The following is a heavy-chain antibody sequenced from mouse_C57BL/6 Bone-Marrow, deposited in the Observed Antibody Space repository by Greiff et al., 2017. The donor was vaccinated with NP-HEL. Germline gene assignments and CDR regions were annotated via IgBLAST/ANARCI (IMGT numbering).Heavy chain of an antibody. CDR3: ARLANYYGSSLRYFDV. Sequence: VQLQQPGTELVKPGASVKLSCKASGYTFTSYWMHWVKQRPGQGLEWIGNINPSNGGTNYNEKFKSKATLTVDKSSSTAYMQLSSPTSEDSAVYYCARLANYYGSSLRYFDVWGTGTTVTVSS. CDR1: GYTFTSYW. D-gene: IGHD1-1*01. J-gene: IGHJ1*03. CDR2: INPSNGGT. V-gene: IGHV1-53*01.